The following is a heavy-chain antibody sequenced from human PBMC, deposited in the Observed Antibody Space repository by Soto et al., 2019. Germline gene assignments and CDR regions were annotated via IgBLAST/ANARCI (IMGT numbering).Heavy chain of an antibody. V-gene: IGHV3-23*01. J-gene: IGHJ4*02. CDR2: ISGSGGST. Sequence: EVQLLESGGGLVQPGGSPRLSCAASGFTFSSYAMSWVRQAPGKGLEWVSAISGSGGSTYYADSVKGRFTISRDNSKNTLYLQMNSLRAEDTAVYYCAKGRSRQLVVGGDLDYWGQGTLVTVSS. D-gene: IGHD6-6*01. CDR1: GFTFSSYA. CDR3: AKGRSRQLVVGGDLDY.